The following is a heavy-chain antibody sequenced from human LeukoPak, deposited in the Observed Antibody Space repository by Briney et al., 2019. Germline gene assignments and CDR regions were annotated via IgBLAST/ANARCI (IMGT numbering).Heavy chain of an antibody. J-gene: IGHJ5*02. V-gene: IGHV4-39*07. CDR3: ASSGYSYGGWFDP. Sequence: SETLSLTCTVSGGSVSSTTYYWAWIRQPPGKGLEWIVTMYYSGSTYYNPSLKSRVTISIDTSKNQFSLNLTSVTAADTAVYYCASSGYSYGGWFDPWGQGILVTVSS. CDR1: GGSVSSTTYY. D-gene: IGHD5-18*01. CDR2: MYYSGST.